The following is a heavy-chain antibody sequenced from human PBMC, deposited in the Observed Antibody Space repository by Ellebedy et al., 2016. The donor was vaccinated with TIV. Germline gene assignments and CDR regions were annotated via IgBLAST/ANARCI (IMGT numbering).Heavy chain of an antibody. CDR2: IGGSGGRA. V-gene: IGHV3-23*01. CDR1: GFTFSTYA. CDR3: AYGSGYSFDY. J-gene: IGHJ4*02. D-gene: IGHD3-10*01. Sequence: GESLKISCAASGFTFSTYALTWVRQAPGRGLEWVSAIGGSGGRANYADSVRGRFTISRDNSKNTLYLQMNSLRAEDTAVYYCAYGSGYSFDYWGQGTLVTVSS.